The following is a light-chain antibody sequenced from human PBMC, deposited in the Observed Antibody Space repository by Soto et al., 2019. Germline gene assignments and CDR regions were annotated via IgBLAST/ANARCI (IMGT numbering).Light chain of an antibody. V-gene: IGKV1-5*01. CDR1: QSISSW. CDR3: QQRSNWPPEGT. CDR2: DAS. Sequence: DIQMTQSPSTLSASVGDRVTITCRASQSISSWLAWYQQRPGKAPKLLIYDASSLESGVPSRFSGSGSGTDFSLTITNLEPEDFAVYYCQQRSNWPPEGTFGHGTRLEIK. J-gene: IGKJ5*01.